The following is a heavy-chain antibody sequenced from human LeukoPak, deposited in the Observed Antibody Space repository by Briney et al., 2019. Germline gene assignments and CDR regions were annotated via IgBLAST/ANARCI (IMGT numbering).Heavy chain of an antibody. Sequence: SVKVSCKASGGTFSSYAISWVRQAPGQGLEWMGRIIPILGIANYAQKFQGGVTITADKSTSTAYMELSSLRSEDTAVYYCARDQAPYYYDSSGYSNLDYWGQGTLVTVSS. J-gene: IGHJ4*02. V-gene: IGHV1-69*04. CDR1: GGTFSSYA. CDR2: IIPILGIA. CDR3: ARDQAPYYYDSSGYSNLDY. D-gene: IGHD3-22*01.